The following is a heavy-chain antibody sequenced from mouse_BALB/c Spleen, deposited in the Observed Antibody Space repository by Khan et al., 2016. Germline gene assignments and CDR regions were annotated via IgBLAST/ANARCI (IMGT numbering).Heavy chain of an antibody. D-gene: IGHD2-10*02. CDR2: INTYTGEP. CDR1: GYTFTNYG. Sequence: QIQLVQSGPELKKPGETVKISCKASGYTFTNYGMNWVKQAPGKGLKWMGWINTYTGEPTYADDFKGRFAFSLETSASTAYLQINNLKNEDMATXFCARRYGNYDAMDYWGQGTSVTVSS. V-gene: IGHV9-1*02. J-gene: IGHJ4*01. CDR3: ARRYGNYDAMDY.